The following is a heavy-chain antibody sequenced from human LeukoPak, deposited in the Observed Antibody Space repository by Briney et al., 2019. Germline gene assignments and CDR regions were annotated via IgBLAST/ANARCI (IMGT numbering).Heavy chain of an antibody. J-gene: IGHJ4*02. CDR1: GFTFSDYY. D-gene: IGHD1-26*01. Sequence: PGGSLRLSCAASGFTFSDYYMSWIRQAPGKGLEWVSYTSSRGSTIYYADSVKGRFTISRDNAKNSLYLQMNSLRAEDTAVYYCARVPLGVGAGYYFDYWGQGTLVTVSS. CDR2: TSSRGSTI. CDR3: ARVPLGVGAGYYFDY. V-gene: IGHV3-11*01.